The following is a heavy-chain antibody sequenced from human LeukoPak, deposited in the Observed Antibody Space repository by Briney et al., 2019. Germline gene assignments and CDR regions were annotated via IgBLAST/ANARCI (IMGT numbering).Heavy chain of an antibody. V-gene: IGHV1-8*01. CDR2: MNPNSGNT. J-gene: IGHJ6*03. CDR3: ARVEKKRHRSTIFGVVSSIDYYYYYMDV. D-gene: IGHD3-3*01. CDR1: VYTFTSYD. Sequence: ASVQVSCKASVYTFTSYDINWVRQATGQGLEWMGWMNPNSGNTGYAQKFQCRVTMTRNTSISTAYMELSSLRSEDTAVYYCARVEKKRHRSTIFGVVSSIDYYYYYMDVWGKGTTVTVSS.